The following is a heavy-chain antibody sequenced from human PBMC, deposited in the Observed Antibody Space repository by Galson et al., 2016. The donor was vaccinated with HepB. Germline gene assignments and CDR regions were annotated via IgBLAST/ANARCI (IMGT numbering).Heavy chain of an antibody. CDR2: IYSGGSK. V-gene: IGHV3-53*01. Sequence: SLRLSCAASGFTVSSNYMSWVRQAPGKGLEWVSVIYSGGSKYYADSVKGRFTISRDNSKNTLYLQMSSLRAEDTAVYYCARGVAATSGGNFDYWGQGTLVTVSS. CDR3: ARGVAATSGGNFDY. J-gene: IGHJ4*02. CDR1: GFTVSSNY. D-gene: IGHD2-15*01.